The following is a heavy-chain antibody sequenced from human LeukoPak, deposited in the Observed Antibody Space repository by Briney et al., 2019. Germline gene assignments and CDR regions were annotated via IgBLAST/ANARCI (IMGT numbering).Heavy chain of an antibody. J-gene: IGHJ4*02. D-gene: IGHD5-12*01. V-gene: IGHV3-23*01. CDR3: AKGAYDYIEMGYFDD. Sequence: SGGSLRLSCAASGFRFSNFAMSWVRQAPGKGLEWVSLIIGSSGDTLYADSVKGRFTISRDISKNRLYLQMNSLRAEDTALYYCAKGAYDYIEMGYFDDWGQETLVTVSS. CDR1: GFRFSNFA. CDR2: IIGSSGDT.